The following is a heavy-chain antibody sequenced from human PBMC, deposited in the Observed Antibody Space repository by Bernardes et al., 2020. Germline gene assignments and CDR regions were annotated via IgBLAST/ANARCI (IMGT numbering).Heavy chain of an antibody. D-gene: IGHD2-2*01. Sequence: SGPTLVKPTQTLTLTCTFSGFSLTTGGVGVGWIRQPPGKALEWLALIYWDDDARYNPSLKGRLTIAADNSKNQVVLTVTNVDLVDTATYYCAHLQDYCSRTTCYHFDFWGQGALVTVSS. CDR1: GFSLTTGGVG. CDR3: AHLQDYCSRTTCYHFDF. V-gene: IGHV2-5*02. CDR2: IYWDDDA. J-gene: IGHJ4*02.